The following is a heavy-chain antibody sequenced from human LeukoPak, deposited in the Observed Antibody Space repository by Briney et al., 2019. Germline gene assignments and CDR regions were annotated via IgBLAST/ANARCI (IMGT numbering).Heavy chain of an antibody. CDR3: ASSVWWPYYFDY. Sequence: SETLSLTCTVSGGSIRGNGYYWGWIRQAPGKGLEWIGSIYYDGSTYYNPSLKSRVTISVDTPKNYFSLKLSSVTAADTAVYYCASSVWWPYYFDYWGQGTLVTVSP. J-gene: IGHJ4*02. D-gene: IGHD4/OR15-4a*01. V-gene: IGHV4-39*02. CDR1: GGSIRGNGYY. CDR2: IYYDGST.